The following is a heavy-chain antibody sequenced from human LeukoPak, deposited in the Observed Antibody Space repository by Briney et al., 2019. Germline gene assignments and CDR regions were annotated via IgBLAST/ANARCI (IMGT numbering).Heavy chain of an antibody. CDR2: IYYSGST. Sequence: TSETLSLTCTVSGGSISSSSYYWGWIRQPPGKGLEWIGSIYYSGSTYYNPSLESRVTISVDTSKNQFSLKLSSVTAADTAVYYCARRSGWYQNYYGMDVWGQGTTVTVSS. CDR3: ARRSGWYQNYYGMDV. V-gene: IGHV4-39*07. CDR1: GGSISSSSYY. D-gene: IGHD6-19*01. J-gene: IGHJ6*02.